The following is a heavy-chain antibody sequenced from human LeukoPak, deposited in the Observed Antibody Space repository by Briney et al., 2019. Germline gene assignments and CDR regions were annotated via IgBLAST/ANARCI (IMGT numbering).Heavy chain of an antibody. J-gene: IGHJ3*02. D-gene: IGHD3-10*01. CDR2: ISSTGGTI. Sequence: PGGSLRLSCAASGLSFSDYYMTWIRQAPGKGLEWVSYISSTGGTIYYADSVKGRFTISRDNAKNSLYLQMNSLRAEDTAMYYCARGITVVRESDAFDIWGQGTMVTVSS. V-gene: IGHV3-11*01. CDR3: ARGITVVRESDAFDI. CDR1: GLSFSDYY.